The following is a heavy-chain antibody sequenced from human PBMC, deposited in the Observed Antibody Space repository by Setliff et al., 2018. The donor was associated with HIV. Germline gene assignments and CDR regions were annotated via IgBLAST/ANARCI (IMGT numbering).Heavy chain of an antibody. CDR2: IYDSENT. CDR1: DYSISYNYY. CDR3: ATIPAYYYGSGSYPGAFDI. V-gene: IGHV4-38-2*02. D-gene: IGHD3-10*01. Sequence: SETLSLTCTVSDYSISYNYYWGWIRQHPGKGLEWIGSIYDSENTYYNPSLKSRITISVDTSKNQFSLKLNSVTAADTAVYYCATIPAYYYGSGSYPGAFDIWGQGTMVTVSS. J-gene: IGHJ3*02.